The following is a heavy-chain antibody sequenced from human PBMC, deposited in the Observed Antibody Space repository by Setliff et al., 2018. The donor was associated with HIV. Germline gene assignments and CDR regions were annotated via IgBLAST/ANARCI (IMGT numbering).Heavy chain of an antibody. Sequence: ASVKVSCQASGFIFTNYGIHWVRQAPGHSLEWMGFINSGTGNTIYSQKFQGRVTFSRDTSASTAYMELSSLRSEDTAVYYCANSVTDASYWYFIHWGRGSPVTVSS. CDR2: INSGTGNT. CDR3: ANSVTDASYWYFIH. CDR1: GFIFTNYG. D-gene: IGHD4-17*01. J-gene: IGHJ2*01. V-gene: IGHV1-3*01.